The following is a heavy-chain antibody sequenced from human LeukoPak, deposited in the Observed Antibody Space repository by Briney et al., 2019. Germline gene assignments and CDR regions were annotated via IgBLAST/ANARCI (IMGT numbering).Heavy chain of an antibody. CDR3: ARRRLGESYDDY. CDR1: GYSFTSYW. V-gene: IGHV5-51*01. D-gene: IGHD3-10*01. J-gene: IGHJ4*02. CDR2: IYPGDSDT. Sequence: RGESLQISCQGSGYSFTSYWIGWVRQLPGKGLEWMGIIYPGDSDTRYSPSFQGQVTISADKSISTAYLQWSSLKASDTAMYYCARRRLGESYDDYWGQGTLVTVSS.